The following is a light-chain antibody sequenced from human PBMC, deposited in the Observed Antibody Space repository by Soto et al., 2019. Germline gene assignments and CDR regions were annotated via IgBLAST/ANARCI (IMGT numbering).Light chain of an antibody. Sequence: DIQMTQSPSTLSASVGDRVTITCRASQSISSYLNWYQQKPGKAPKLLIYAASSLQSGAPARFSGSGSGTEYSLTISSLQSEDFGVYFCQQYDQWWTFGQGTKVDI. J-gene: IGKJ1*01. CDR2: AAS. V-gene: IGKV1-39*01. CDR3: QQYDQWWT. CDR1: QSISSY.